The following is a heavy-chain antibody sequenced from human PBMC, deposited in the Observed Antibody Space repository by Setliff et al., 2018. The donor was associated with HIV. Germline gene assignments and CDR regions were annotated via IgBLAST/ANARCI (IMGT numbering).Heavy chain of an antibody. CDR2: ISPYDGAR. Sequence: ASVKVSCKASGYTFTDYFIHWVRQAPGQGLEWMGWISPYDGARRVSQTFRGRVTMTTDTSVNTAYVELTGLTSADTAVYYCARQLSNSFDYWGQGTLVTSPQ. CDR3: ARQLSNSFDY. D-gene: IGHD6-6*01. J-gene: IGHJ4*02. CDR1: GYTFTDYF. V-gene: IGHV1-2*02.